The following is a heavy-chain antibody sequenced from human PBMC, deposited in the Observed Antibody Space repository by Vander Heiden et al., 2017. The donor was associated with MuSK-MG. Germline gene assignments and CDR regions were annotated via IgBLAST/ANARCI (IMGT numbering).Heavy chain of an antibody. CDR3: ATDRTSRYSGSYSLDY. CDR1: GYTLTALS. V-gene: IGHV1-24*01. J-gene: IGHJ4*02. Sequence: QVQPVPSGAEVNKPGASVKVSCTVSGYTLTALSMHWVRQAPGKGLEWMGGFDPEDGETIYAQKFQGRVTMTEDTSTDTAYMELSSLRSEDTAVYYCATDRTSRYSGSYSLDYWGQGTLVTVSS. D-gene: IGHD1-26*01. CDR2: FDPEDGET.